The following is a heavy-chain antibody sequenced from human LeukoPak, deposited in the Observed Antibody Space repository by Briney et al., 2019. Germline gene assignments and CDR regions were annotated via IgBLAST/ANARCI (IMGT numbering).Heavy chain of an antibody. V-gene: IGHV4-39*01. CDR2: IYYSGST. CDR1: GGSINSNNYF. J-gene: IGHJ4*02. Sequence: SETLSLTCTVSGGSINSNNYFWGWIRQPPGKGLEWIGSIYYSGSTYYIPSLKSRVTISVDTSKNQFSLRLSSVTAADTAMYYCQSRFLEWLLDYWGQGTLVSVSS. D-gene: IGHD3-3*01. CDR3: QSRFLEWLLDY.